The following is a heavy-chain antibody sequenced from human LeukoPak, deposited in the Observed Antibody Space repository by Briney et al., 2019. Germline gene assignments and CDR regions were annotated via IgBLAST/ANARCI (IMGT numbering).Heavy chain of an antibody. J-gene: IGHJ4*02. CDR1: GFTFSSYG. CDR3: AKDYYGSGSYFDY. Sequence: GRSLRLSCAASGFTFSSYGMHWVRQAPGKGLEWVAVISYDGSNKYYADSVKGRFTISRDNSKNTLYLQMNSLRAEDTAVYYCAKDYYGSGSYFDYWGQGTLVTVSS. D-gene: IGHD3-10*01. V-gene: IGHV3-30*18. CDR2: ISYDGSNK.